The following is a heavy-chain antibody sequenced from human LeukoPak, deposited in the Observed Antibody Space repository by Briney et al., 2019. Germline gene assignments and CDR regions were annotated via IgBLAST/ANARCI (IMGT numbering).Heavy chain of an antibody. Sequence: SETLSLTCTVSGGSISTYYWSWIRQPPGKGLEWIGYIYYSGSTNYNPSLKSRVTISVDTSKNQFSLKLSSVTTADTAVYYCANGGGGYRQPLDYWGQGSLATVSA. V-gene: IGHV4-59*01. D-gene: IGHD3-22*01. J-gene: IGHJ4*02. CDR3: ANGGGGYRQPLDY. CDR2: IYYSGST. CDR1: GGSISTYY.